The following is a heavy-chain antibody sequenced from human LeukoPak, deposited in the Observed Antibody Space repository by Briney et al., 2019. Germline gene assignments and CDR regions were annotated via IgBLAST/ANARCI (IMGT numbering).Heavy chain of an antibody. V-gene: IGHV4-31*03. CDR1: GGSISSGGYY. CDR3: ARVVEPISSQGDYYYYMDV. CDR2: IYYSGST. Sequence: SQTLSLTCTVSGGSISSGGYYWSWIRQHPGKGLEWIGYIYYSGSTDYNPSLKSRVTISVDTSKNQFSLKLSSVTAADTAVYYCARVVEPISSQGDYYYYMDVWGKGTTVTVSS. J-gene: IGHJ6*03. D-gene: IGHD2-2*01.